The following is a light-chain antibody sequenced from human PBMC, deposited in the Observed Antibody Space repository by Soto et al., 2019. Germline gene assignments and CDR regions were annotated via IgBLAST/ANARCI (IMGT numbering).Light chain of an antibody. CDR3: CSYRSRSSTYV. Sequence: QSALTQPASVSGSRGQSLTISCTGTSNDVGYYNYVSWYQLHPGKAPKLIIYEVSNRPSGISNRFSGSKSGNTASLTISGLQAEDEADYFCCSYRSRSSTYVFGTGTKLTVL. V-gene: IGLV2-14*01. CDR1: SNDVGYYNY. CDR2: EVS. J-gene: IGLJ1*01.